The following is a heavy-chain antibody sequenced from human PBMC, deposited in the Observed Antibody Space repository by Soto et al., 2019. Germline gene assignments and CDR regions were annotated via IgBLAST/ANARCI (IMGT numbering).Heavy chain of an antibody. CDR3: ASDGSSGYNWEEYFQH. CDR1: GGSLSSYY. V-gene: IGHV4-4*07. J-gene: IGHJ1*01. Sequence: QVQLQESGPGLVKPSETLSLTCTVSGGSLSSYYWSWIRQPAGKGLEWIGRIYTSGSTNYNPSLKSRVTMSVDTSKNQFSLKLSSVTAADTAVYYCASDGSSGYNWEEYFQHWGQGTLVTVSS. CDR2: IYTSGST. D-gene: IGHD3-22*01.